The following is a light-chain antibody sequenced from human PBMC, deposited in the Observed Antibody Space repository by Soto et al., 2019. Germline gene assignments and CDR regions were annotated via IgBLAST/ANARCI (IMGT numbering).Light chain of an antibody. CDR1: QSVSSSY. V-gene: IGKV3-20*01. CDR3: QQYGSSPHT. CDR2: GAS. Sequence: EIVLTQSPGTLSLSPGERATLSCRASQSVSSSYLAWYQHKPGQAPRLLIYGASIRATGIPDRFSGSGSGTDYTRTSSRLEPEDFAVYYCQQYGSSPHTFGKGTQLEIK. J-gene: IGKJ2*01.